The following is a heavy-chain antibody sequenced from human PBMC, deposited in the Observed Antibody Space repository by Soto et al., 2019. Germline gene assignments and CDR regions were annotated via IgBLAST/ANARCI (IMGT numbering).Heavy chain of an antibody. CDR3: ARQRIAAAQYYFDY. J-gene: IGHJ4*02. V-gene: IGHV4-61*01. Sequence: SETLSLTCTVSGGSVSSGSYYWTWIRQSPGKGLEWMGYILSSGSTDYNPSLKSRVTISVDTSKNEFSLKLRSVTAADTAVYYCARQRIAAAQYYFDYWGQGMLVTVSA. CDR2: ILSSGST. D-gene: IGHD6-13*01. CDR1: GGSVSSGSYY.